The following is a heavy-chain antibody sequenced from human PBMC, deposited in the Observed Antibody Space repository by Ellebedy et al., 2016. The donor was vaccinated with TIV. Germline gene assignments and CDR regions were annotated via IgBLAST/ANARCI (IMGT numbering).Heavy chain of an antibody. V-gene: IGHV1-18*04. J-gene: IGHJ4*02. Sequence: AASVKVSCKASGFAFTSYGFSWVRQAPGQGLEWMGWISAYNGKTNYAQKFQGRVTITRDTSASTAYMELTSLTSEDTAIYYCARARGFSYFDFWGQGTLVTVSS. CDR1: GFAFTSYG. CDR3: ARARGFSYFDF. CDR2: ISAYNGKT.